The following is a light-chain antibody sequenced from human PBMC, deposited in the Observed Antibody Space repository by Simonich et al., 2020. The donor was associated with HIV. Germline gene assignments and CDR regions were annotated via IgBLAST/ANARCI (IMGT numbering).Light chain of an antibody. CDR3: QQYYSTPPT. CDR1: RSVLYRSNNQNY. V-gene: IGKV4-1*01. CDR2: WAS. J-gene: IGKJ1*01. Sequence: DIVMTQSPDSLAVSLGERATVNCRSSRSVLYRSNNQNYLAWYQQKPGPPPKLLIYWASTRESGVPDRFSASGSGTDFTLTISSLQAEDVAIYYCQQYYSTPPTFGQGTKVEIK.